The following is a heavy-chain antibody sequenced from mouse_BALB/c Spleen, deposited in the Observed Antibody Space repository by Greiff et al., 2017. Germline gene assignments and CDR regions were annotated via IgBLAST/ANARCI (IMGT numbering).Heavy chain of an antibody. J-gene: IGHJ1*01. CDR3: ARDTDYDWYFDV. CDR2: IRNKANGYTT. Sequence: EVKLQESGGGLVQPGGSLRLSCATSGFTFTDYYMSWVRQPPGKALEWLGFIRNKANGYTTEYSASVKGRFTISRDNSQSILYLQMNTLRAEDSATYYCARDTDYDWYFDVWGAGTTVTVSS. CDR1: GFTFTDYY. V-gene: IGHV7-3*02. D-gene: IGHD2-4*01.